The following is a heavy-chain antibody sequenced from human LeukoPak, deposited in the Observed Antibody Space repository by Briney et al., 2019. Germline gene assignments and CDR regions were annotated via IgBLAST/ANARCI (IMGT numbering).Heavy chain of an antibody. CDR2: IDPSDSYT. CDR3: ARQPTVASIDY. Sequence: GESLKISCKGSGSSFTSYWISWGRQMPGKGLEWMGKIDPSDSYTNYSPSFQGHVTLSADKSSSTAYLQWSSLKASDTAMYYCARQPTVASIDYWGQGTLVTVSS. D-gene: IGHD4-23*01. CDR1: GSSFTSYW. J-gene: IGHJ4*02. V-gene: IGHV5-10-1*01.